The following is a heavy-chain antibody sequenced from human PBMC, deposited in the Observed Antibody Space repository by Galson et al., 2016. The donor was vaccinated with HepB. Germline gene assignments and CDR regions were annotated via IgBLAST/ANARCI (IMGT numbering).Heavy chain of an antibody. CDR2: IYSDTST. Sequence: SLRLSCAASGFTFSSYGMHWVRQAPGKGLEWVSTIYSDTSTYYADSVRGRFTISRDNSKNTLYLQMINLRAEDTAIYYCARCLQDITGDDAFDIWGRGTMVTVSP. V-gene: IGHV3-NL1*01. J-gene: IGHJ3*02. CDR3: ARCLQDITGDDAFDI. CDR1: GFTFSSYG. D-gene: IGHD1-14*01.